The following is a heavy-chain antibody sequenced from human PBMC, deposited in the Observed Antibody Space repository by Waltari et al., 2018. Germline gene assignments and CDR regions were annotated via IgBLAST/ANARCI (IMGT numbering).Heavy chain of an antibody. CDR2: MSGGGGST. V-gene: IGHV3-23*04. D-gene: IGHD1-26*01. J-gene: IGHJ6*02. CDR1: GFTFGSPA. Sequence: EVQLVESGGGLVQPGGSLRLSCEASGFTFGSPAWTWVRQVPGKGLEWLSAMSGGGGSTYYADSVQGRFIISRDPSKNTLFLQLNSLRVEDTAVYFCAKTLSDPSVGGLDVWGQGTPVTVSS. CDR3: AKTLSDPSVGGLDV.